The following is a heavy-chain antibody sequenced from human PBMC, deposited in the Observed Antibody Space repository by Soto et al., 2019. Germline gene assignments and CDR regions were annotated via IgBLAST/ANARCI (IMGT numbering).Heavy chain of an antibody. CDR2: IVVGSGNT. CDR1: GLTIGISS. CDR3: AADNDFWSGHYSFDY. J-gene: IGHJ4*02. Sequence: SVQLSCKASGLTIGISSVQWVRQAHGQRLEWIGWIVVGSGNTNYAQKFQERVTITRDMSTSTAYMELTSLRSEDTAVYYCAADNDFWSGHYSFDYWGQGALVTVSS. V-gene: IGHV1-58*01. D-gene: IGHD3-3*01.